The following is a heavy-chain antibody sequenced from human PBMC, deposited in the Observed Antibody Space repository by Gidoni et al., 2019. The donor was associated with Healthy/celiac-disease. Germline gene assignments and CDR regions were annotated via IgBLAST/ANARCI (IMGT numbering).Heavy chain of an antibody. CDR3: ARDPILVVPAAMGYYFDY. Sequence: QVQLQESGPGLVKPSETLSLTCAVPGYSISSGYYWGWIRQPPGKGLEWIGSIYHSGSTYYNPSLKSRVTISVDTSKNQFSLKLSSVTAADTAVYYCARDPILVVPAAMGYYFDYWGQGTLVTVSS. CDR1: GYSISSGYY. D-gene: IGHD2-2*01. V-gene: IGHV4-38-2*02. J-gene: IGHJ4*02. CDR2: IYHSGST.